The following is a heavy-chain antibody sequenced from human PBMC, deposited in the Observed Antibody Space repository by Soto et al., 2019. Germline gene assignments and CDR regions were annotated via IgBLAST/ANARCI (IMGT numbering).Heavy chain of an antibody. CDR2: IIPLLGIA. J-gene: IGHJ4*02. CDR3: LNLPLY. CDR1: GGTFSSYT. V-gene: IGHV1-69*02. Sequence: QVQLVQSGAEVKKPGSSVKVSCKASGGTFSSYTITWVRQAPGQGLEWMGRIIPLLGIANYAQKFQGRVTITAEKSSGTAYIELSSLRSEDTAVSYCLNLPLYWGQGTLVTVSS.